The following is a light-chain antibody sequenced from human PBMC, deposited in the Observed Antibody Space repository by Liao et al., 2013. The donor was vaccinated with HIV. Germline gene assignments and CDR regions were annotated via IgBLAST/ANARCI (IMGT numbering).Light chain of an antibody. Sequence: SYELTQPPSVSVAPGKAAAISCGGNNIGGKSVHWYQQRPGQAPVLVIHYDNDRPSGIPERFSGSTSGNTATLTISRVEAGDEADYYCQIWDTHNDHGGVFGGGTKLTVL. CDR2: YDN. CDR3: QIWDTHNDHGGV. CDR1: NIGGKS. V-gene: IGLV3-21*04. J-gene: IGLJ3*02.